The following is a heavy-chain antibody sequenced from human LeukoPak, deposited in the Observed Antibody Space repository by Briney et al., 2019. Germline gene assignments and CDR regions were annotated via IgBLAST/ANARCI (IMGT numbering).Heavy chain of an antibody. Sequence: GGSLRLSCAASGFTFSNAWMSWVRQAPGKGLEWVGRIKSKTDGGTTDYAAPVKGRFTISRDDSKNTLYLQMTSLNTEDTAVYYRTPAEKVVVAATPWYYHGMDVWGTGTTVTVSS. CDR1: GFTFSNAW. V-gene: IGHV3-15*01. J-gene: IGHJ6*04. CDR3: TPAEKVVVAATPWYYHGMDV. CDR2: IKSKTDGGTT. D-gene: IGHD2-15*01.